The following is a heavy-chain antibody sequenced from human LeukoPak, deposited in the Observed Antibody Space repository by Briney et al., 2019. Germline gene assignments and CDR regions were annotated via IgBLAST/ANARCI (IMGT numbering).Heavy chain of an antibody. Sequence: PGGSLRLSCAASGFTFSSYAMSWVRQAPGKGLEWVSAISGSGGSTYYADSVKGRFTTSRDNSKNTLYLQMNSLRAEDTAVYYCAKDQFEGYDWDAFDIWGQGTMVTVSS. CDR2: ISGSGGST. CDR3: AKDQFEGYDWDAFDI. J-gene: IGHJ3*02. V-gene: IGHV3-23*01. CDR1: GFTFSSYA. D-gene: IGHD1-1*01.